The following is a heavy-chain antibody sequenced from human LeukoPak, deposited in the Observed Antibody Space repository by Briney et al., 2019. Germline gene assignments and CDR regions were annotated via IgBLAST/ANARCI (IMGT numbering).Heavy chain of an antibody. CDR3: ARGRSDGTSHLSGAYGMDV. CDR1: GYTFTSYG. J-gene: IGHJ6*02. CDR2: ISAYNGNT. Sequence: ASVKVSCKASGYTFTSYGISWVRQAPGQGLEWMGWISAYNGNTNYAQKLQGRVTMTTDTSTSTAYMELRSLRSDDTAVYYCARGRSDGTSHLSGAYGMDVWGQGTTVTVSS. V-gene: IGHV1-18*01. D-gene: IGHD1-1*01.